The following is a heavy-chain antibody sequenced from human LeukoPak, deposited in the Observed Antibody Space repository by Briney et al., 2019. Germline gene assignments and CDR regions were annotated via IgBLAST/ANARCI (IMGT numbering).Heavy chain of an antibody. V-gene: IGHV5-51*01. D-gene: IGHD6-19*01. Sequence: GESLKIFCKGSGYSFTSYWIGWGRQMPGKGLEWMGIIYPGDSDTRYSPSFQGQVTISADKSISTAYLQWSSLKASDTAMYYCARLVGAVAGTRPYYYYGMDVWGQGTTVTVSS. CDR3: ARLVGAVAGTRPYYYYGMDV. CDR2: IYPGDSDT. J-gene: IGHJ6*02. CDR1: GYSFTSYW.